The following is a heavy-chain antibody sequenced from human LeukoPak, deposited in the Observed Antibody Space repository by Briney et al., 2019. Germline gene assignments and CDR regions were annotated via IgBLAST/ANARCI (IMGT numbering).Heavy chain of an antibody. Sequence: GTSVNVSCKASGGTFSSYAISWVRQAPGQGLEWMGRIIPTFVIANYAHKFQSRVTITADKSTSPAYMGLCSLRSEDPVVYYWAREGVANCGGDCYIWGKGTMVTVSS. CDR2: IIPTFVIA. J-gene: IGHJ3*02. CDR1: GGTFSSYA. V-gene: IGHV1-69*04. CDR3: AREGVANCGGDCYI. D-gene: IGHD2-21*02.